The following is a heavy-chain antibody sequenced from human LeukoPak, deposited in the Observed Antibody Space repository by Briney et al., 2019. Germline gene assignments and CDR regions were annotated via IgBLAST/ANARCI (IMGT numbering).Heavy chain of an antibody. J-gene: IGHJ5*02. CDR3: ARDHLTNSGSSFDP. D-gene: IGHD1-26*01. V-gene: IGHV4-34*01. Sequence: PSETLSLTCAVYGGSFSGYYWSWLRQPPGKGLEWIGEINHSGSTNYNPSLKSRVTISVDTSKNQFSLKLSSVTAADTAVYYCARDHLTNSGSSFDPWGQGTLVTVSS. CDR1: GGSFSGYY. CDR2: INHSGST.